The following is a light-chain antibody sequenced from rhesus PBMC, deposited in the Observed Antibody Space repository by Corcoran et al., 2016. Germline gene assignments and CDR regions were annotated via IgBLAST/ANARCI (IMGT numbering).Light chain of an antibody. V-gene: IGKV1-22*01. CDR3: QAYARSPWA. J-gene: IGKJ1*01. Sequence: DTQMTQSPSSLSASVGDTATITFRASQGIGSWLACYQKKPGKVPNLLIYQASTLQNGVPSRFLGNGSGTDFDLTISSLQSEDFATYYCQAYARSPWAFGPGTKVEIK. CDR1: QGIGSW. CDR2: QAS.